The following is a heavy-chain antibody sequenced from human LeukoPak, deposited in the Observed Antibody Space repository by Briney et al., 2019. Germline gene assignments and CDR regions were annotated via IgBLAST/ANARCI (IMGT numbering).Heavy chain of an antibody. D-gene: IGHD4-17*01. Sequence: GGSLRLSCAVSGFTFSSYGMSWVRQAPGKGLEWVSAISGSGGSTYYADSVKGRFTISRDNSKNTLYLQMNSLKTEDTAVYYCTTSTTVTTRTYYYFDYWGQGTLVTVSS. J-gene: IGHJ4*02. CDR3: TTSTTVTTRTYYYFDY. V-gene: IGHV3-23*01. CDR2: ISGSGGST. CDR1: GFTFSSYG.